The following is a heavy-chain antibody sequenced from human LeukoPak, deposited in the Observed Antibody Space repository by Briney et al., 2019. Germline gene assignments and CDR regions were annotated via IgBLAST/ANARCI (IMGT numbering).Heavy chain of an antibody. CDR3: AKDAEQWLIRSFDY. D-gene: IGHD6-19*01. CDR1: GFTFISYARYA. V-gene: IGHV3-23*01. Sequence: GGSLRLSCAASGFTFISYARYAMSWVRQAQGKGLEWVSGISGSGDSTYYADSVKGRFTISRDNSKNTLYLQMNSLRAEDTALYYCAKDAEQWLIRSFDYWGQGTLVTVSS. J-gene: IGHJ4*02. CDR2: ISGSGDST.